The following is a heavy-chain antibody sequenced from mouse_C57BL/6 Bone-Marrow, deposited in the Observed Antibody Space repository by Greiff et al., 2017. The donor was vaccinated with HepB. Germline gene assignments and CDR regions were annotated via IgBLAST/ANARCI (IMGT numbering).Heavy chain of an antibody. Sequence: EVKLMESGGDLVKPGGSLKLSCAASGFTFSSYGMSWVRQTPDKRLEWVATISSGGSYTYYPDSVKGRFTISRDNAKNTLYLQMSSLKSEDTAMYYCARGGYDYGGAWFAYWGQGTLVTVSA. D-gene: IGHD2-4*01. CDR2: ISSGGSYT. CDR3: ARGGYDYGGAWFAY. V-gene: IGHV5-6*01. J-gene: IGHJ3*01. CDR1: GFTFSSYG.